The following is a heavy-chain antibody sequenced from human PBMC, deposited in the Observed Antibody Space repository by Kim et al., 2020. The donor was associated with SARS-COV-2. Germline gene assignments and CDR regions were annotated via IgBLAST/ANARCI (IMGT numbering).Heavy chain of an antibody. Sequence: YAQKFQGRVTITADDSTSTAYMELSSLRSEDTAVYYCARVGPEGAGAFDIWGQGTMVTVSS. D-gene: IGHD3-16*01. J-gene: IGHJ3*02. CDR3: ARVGPEGAGAFDI. V-gene: IGHV1-69*01.